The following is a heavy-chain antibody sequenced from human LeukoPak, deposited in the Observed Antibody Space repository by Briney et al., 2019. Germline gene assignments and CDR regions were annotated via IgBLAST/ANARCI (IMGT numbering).Heavy chain of an antibody. J-gene: IGHJ3*02. D-gene: IGHD3-22*01. V-gene: IGHV4-4*02. CDR3: ATRGDYSDTSGNSYDALDI. CDR1: GGSISISYW. CDR2: IYHSGST. Sequence: SETLSLTCAVSGGSISISYWWHWVRQPPGKGLEWIGEIYHSGSTNYNPSLKSRVTVSADPSKTQFSLKLTSVTAADTAVYYCATRGDYSDTSGNSYDALDIWGQGTMVTVSS.